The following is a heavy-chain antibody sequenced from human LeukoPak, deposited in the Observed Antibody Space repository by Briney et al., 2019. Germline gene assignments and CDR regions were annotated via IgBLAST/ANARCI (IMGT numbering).Heavy chain of an antibody. V-gene: IGHV1-2*02. D-gene: IGHD2-2*01. J-gene: IGHJ3*02. Sequence: ASVNVSCKASGYTFTGYYMHWVRQAPGQGLEWMGWINPNSGGTNYAQKFQGRVTMTRDTSISTAYMELSRLRSDDTAVYYCASLFGYQLPHDAFDIWGQGTMVTVSS. CDR3: ASLFGYQLPHDAFDI. CDR2: INPNSGGT. CDR1: GYTFTGYY.